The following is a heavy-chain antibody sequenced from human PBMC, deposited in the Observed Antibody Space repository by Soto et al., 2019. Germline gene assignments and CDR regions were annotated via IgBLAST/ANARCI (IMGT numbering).Heavy chain of an antibody. D-gene: IGHD2-8*01. V-gene: IGHV3-74*01. CDR1: GFTFSKYW. Sequence: EVQLVESGGGLVQPGKALRLSCAASGFTFSKYWIHWVRQAPGKGPVWVSYISSDGTTTDYADSVKGRFTISRDNAKNTLHLQMDSLRAEDTAVYYCAIQDCTNDVCLEAAVTVGGALEYWGQGAQVTVSS. CDR3: AIQDCTNDVCLEAAVTVGGALEY. CDR2: ISSDGTTT. J-gene: IGHJ4*02.